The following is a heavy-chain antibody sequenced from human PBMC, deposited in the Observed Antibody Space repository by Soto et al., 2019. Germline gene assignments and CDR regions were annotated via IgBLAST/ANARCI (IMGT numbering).Heavy chain of an antibody. Sequence: SETLSLTCTVSGDSISAYSWSWVRQPPGKGLEWIGNIHYNGNTKYNPSLKSRVTISVDNSKNQFSLKLSSVTAADTAVYYCARLHGYCISSSCHGHYAMDVWGQGTTVTVSS. CDR3: ARLHGYCISSSCHGHYAMDV. CDR2: IHYNGNT. V-gene: IGHV4-59*12. J-gene: IGHJ6*02. D-gene: IGHD2-2*01. CDR1: GDSISAYS.